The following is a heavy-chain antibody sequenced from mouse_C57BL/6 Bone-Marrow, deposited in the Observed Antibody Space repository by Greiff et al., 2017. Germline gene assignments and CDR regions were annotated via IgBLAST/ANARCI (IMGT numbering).Heavy chain of an antibody. CDR3: ARHYYGNHGAMDY. CDR2: ISNLAYSI. J-gene: IGHJ4*01. D-gene: IGHD2-1*01. CDR1: GFTFSDYG. Sequence: EVMLVESGGGLVQPGGSLKLSCAASGFTFSDYGMAWVRQAPRKGPEWVAFISNLAYSIYYADTVTGRFTISRENAKNTLYLEMSSLRSEDTAMYYCARHYYGNHGAMDYWGQGTSVTVSS. V-gene: IGHV5-15*04.